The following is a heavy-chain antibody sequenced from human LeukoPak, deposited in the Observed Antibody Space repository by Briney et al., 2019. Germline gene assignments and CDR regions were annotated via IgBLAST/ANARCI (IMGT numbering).Heavy chain of an antibody. D-gene: IGHD2-2*01. CDR2: IKSKIDGGTT. J-gene: IGHJ4*02. CDR1: GFTFNKAW. CDR3: ISPRTSSY. Sequence: GGSLRLSCAASGFTFNKAWMNCVRQAPGKGLEWVGRIKSKIDGGTTDYAAPVKGRFIISRDDSKNTLHLQMNSLETEDTALYYCISPRTSSYWGQGTLVTVSS. V-gene: IGHV3-15*07.